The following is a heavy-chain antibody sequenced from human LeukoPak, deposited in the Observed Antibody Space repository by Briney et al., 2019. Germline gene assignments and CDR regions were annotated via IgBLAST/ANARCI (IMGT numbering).Heavy chain of an antibody. CDR2: INPSGGST. CDR1: GDTFTSYY. D-gene: IGHD1-26*01. Sequence: ASVKVSCKASGDTFTSYYMHWVRQAPGQGLEWMGIINPSGGSTSYAQKFQGRVTMTRDMSTSTVYMELSSLRSEDTAVYYCASSGSYYRFDYWGQGTLVTVSS. J-gene: IGHJ4*02. V-gene: IGHV1-46*01. CDR3: ASSGSYYRFDY.